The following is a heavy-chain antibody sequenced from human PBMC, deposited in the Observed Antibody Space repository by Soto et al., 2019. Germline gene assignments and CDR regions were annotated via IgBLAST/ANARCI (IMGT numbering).Heavy chain of an antibody. CDR2: ISAYNGNT. CDR3: ARDRMATIE. V-gene: IGHV1-18*01. Sequence: ASVKVSCKASGYTFTSYGISWVRQAPGQGLEWMGWISAYNGNTDYAQKLQGRVTMTTDTSTNTAYMELSSLRSDDTAVYYCARDRMATIEWGQGTLVTVSS. D-gene: IGHD5-12*01. CDR1: GYTFTSYG. J-gene: IGHJ4*02.